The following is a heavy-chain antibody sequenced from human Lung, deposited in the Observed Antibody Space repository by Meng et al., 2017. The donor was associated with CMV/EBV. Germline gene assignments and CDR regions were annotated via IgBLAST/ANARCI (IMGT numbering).Heavy chain of an antibody. CDR1: GDSITNHNW. CDR2: IPHRGSS. V-gene: IGHV4-4*02. CDR3: LRRSGGSV. Sequence: VQLRESGPALVKPSEILSLPCPVSGDSITNHNWWAWVRQPPGKGLEWIGEIPHRGSSAYNPSLKSRVSMSIDKSKNQFSLKLTSVTAADTAVYHCLRRSGGSVWGQGTLVTVSS. J-gene: IGHJ1*01. D-gene: IGHD3-10*01.